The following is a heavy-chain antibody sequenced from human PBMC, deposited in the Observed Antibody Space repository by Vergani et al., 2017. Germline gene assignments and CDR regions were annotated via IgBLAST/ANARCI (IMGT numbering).Heavy chain of an antibody. Sequence: QVQLVESGGSVVQPGGSLRLSCVASGFMFRNYGMHWVRQAPGKGLEWVAFIRSDESRRYYGDSMEGPFTISRDNSKNTLYLQMKSLRPEDTAVYYCAKEGGGYCSGGTCYPEYWGQGTLVIVSS. D-gene: IGHD2-15*01. J-gene: IGHJ4*02. CDR1: GFMFRNYG. CDR3: AKEGGGYCSGGTCYPEY. V-gene: IGHV3-30*02. CDR2: IRSDESRR.